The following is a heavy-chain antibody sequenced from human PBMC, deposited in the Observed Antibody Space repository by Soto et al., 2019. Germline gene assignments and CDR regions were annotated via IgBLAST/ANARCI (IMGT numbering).Heavy chain of an antibody. CDR3: AHRPTHSSSWYLWCGP. Sequence: QITLKESGPTLVKPTQTLTLTCTFSGFSLSTSGVGVGWIRQPPGKALEWLALIYWDDDKRYSPSLKSRLTITKDPSKNQVLHTRTNMDPVDTATYNCAHRPTHSSSWYLWCGPWGQARLVTVSS. CDR2: IYWDDDK. V-gene: IGHV2-5*02. J-gene: IGHJ5*02. D-gene: IGHD6-13*01. CDR1: GFSLSTSGVG.